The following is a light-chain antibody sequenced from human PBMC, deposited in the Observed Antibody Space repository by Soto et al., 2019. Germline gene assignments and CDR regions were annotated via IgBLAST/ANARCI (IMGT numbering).Light chain of an antibody. CDR1: QSVNSD. J-gene: IGKJ1*01. Sequence: EIVLTQSPATLSVSPGNRATLSCRASQSVNSDLAWYQQKPGQAPRLLIYGASTRATGTPTRFSGSGSGTEFTLTISSLQSDDFATYYCQQYNSYSWTFGQGTKVDIK. CDR2: GAS. CDR3: QQYNSYSWT. V-gene: IGKV3-15*01.